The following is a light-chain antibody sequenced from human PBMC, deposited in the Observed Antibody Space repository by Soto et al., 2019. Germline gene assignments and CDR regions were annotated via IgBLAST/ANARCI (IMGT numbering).Light chain of an antibody. CDR1: QSVSNN. CDR2: GAS. J-gene: IGKJ5*01. Sequence: EIVMTQSPATLAVSPGERATLSCRASQSVSNNLAWYQQKPGQAPRLLIYGASTRATGIPARFSGSGSGTEFTLTIRSLQSEDFAVYYCQQFHNWPPITFGQGTQLEIK. V-gene: IGKV3-15*01. CDR3: QQFHNWPPIT.